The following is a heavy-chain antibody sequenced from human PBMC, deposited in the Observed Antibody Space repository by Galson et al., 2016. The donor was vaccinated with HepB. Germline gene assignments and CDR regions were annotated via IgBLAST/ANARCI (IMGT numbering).Heavy chain of an antibody. D-gene: IGHD6-19*01. CDR2: ISYDRINE. V-gene: IGHV3-30*18. Sequence: SLRLSCAASGFTFSHYGLHWARQAPGRGLEWVAVISYDRINEYYADSVKGRFTTSRDNYKNTLYLQMNSLRVDDTALYFCAKAHYETSGWRDAFDVWGQGSMVTVSS. J-gene: IGHJ3*01. CDR3: AKAHYETSGWRDAFDV. CDR1: GFTFSHYG.